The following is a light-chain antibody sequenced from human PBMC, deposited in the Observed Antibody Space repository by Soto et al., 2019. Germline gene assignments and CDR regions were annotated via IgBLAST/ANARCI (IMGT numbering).Light chain of an antibody. CDR1: QTVDNY. Sequence: DIQMTQSPSSLSASVGDRVTISCRTSQTVDNYLNWYQQKPGKAPQLLISAASTLQSGVPSRFSGSGSGTDFTPTISSLQPEDSATYYCHQTYNTLYTFGQGTKVDIK. J-gene: IGKJ2*01. V-gene: IGKV1-39*01. CDR2: AAS. CDR3: HQTYNTLYT.